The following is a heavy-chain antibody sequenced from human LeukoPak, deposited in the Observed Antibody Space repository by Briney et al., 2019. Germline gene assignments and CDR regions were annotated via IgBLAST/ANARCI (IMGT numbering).Heavy chain of an antibody. D-gene: IGHD6-13*01. CDR1: GFTFSSYA. J-gene: IGHJ4*02. CDR3: ARDRYGSSWYSDFDY. CDR2: ISYDGSNK. V-gene: IGHV3-30*01. Sequence: PGGSLRLSCAASGFTFSSYAMHWVRQAPGKGLERVAVISYDGSNKYYADSVKGRFTISRDNSKNTLYLQMNSLRAEDTAVYYCARDRYGSSWYSDFDYWGQGTLVTVSS.